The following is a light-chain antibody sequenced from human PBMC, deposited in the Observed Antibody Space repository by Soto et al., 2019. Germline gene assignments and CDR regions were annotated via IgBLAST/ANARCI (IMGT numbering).Light chain of an antibody. J-gene: IGLJ3*02. CDR1: NSDIGGYNF. V-gene: IGLV2-14*01. Sequence: QSALTQPASVSGSPGQSITISCTGTNSDIGGYNFVSWYQQHPGKAPKLMIYEVNNRPSGVSDRFSGSKSGKKASLTISGLQAEDEADYYCSSYTSRSTLEVFGGGTQLTVL. CDR3: SSYTSRSTLEV. CDR2: EVN.